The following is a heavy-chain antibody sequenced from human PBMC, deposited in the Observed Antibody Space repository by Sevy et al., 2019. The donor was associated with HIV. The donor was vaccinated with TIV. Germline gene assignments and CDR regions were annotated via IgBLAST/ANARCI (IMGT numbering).Heavy chain of an antibody. Sequence: GGSLRLSCAASGFIFSSYGMNWVRQAPGKGLEWVAVIWYDGSNKYYADSVKGRFTISRDNSKNTLYLQMNSLRVEDMGVYYCASSREGSSSGPLDTWGQGTLVTVSS. CDR3: ASSREGSSSGPLDT. D-gene: IGHD6-13*01. CDR2: IWYDGSNK. CDR1: GFIFSSYG. J-gene: IGHJ5*02. V-gene: IGHV3-33*01.